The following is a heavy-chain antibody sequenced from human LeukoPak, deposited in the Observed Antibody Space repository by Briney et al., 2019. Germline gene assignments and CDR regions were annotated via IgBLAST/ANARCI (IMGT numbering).Heavy chain of an antibody. V-gene: IGHV3-30*18. CDR2: ISYDGSNN. CDR3: AKGAEYYYDSSGYLYYFDY. CDR1: GFTFSSYG. J-gene: IGHJ4*02. D-gene: IGHD3-22*01. Sequence: GGSLRLSCAASGFTFSSYGMHWVRQAPGKGLEWVAVISYDGSNNYYADSVKGRFTISRDNSKNTLYLQMNSLRAEDTAVYYCAKGAEYYYDSSGYLYYFDYWGQGTLVTVSS.